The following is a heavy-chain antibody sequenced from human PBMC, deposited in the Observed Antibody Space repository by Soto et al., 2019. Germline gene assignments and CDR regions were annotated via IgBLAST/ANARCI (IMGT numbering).Heavy chain of an antibody. V-gene: IGHV6-1*01. CDR2: TYYRSKWYN. J-gene: IGHJ6*02. CDR3: AREWPAVAGRNYYYYYGMDV. CDR1: GDSVSSNSAA. Sequence: SQTLSLTCAISGDSVSSNSAAWNWIRQSPSRGLEWLGRTYYRSKWYNDYAVSVKSRITINPDTSKNQFSLQLNSVTPEDTAVYYCAREWPAVAGRNYYYYYGMDVWGQGTTVTVSS. D-gene: IGHD6-19*01.